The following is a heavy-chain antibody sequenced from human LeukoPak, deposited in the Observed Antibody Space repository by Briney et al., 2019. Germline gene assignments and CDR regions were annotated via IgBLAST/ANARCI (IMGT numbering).Heavy chain of an antibody. CDR1: RLTLSSYS. Sequence: GGSWGFSCPASRLTLSSYSMNWVRKAPGKGLEWVSYISSSGNTIDYADSVKGRFTISRDNAKNSLYLQMNSLRADDTAVYYCARCRGYSYGYEDYWGQGTLVTVSS. J-gene: IGHJ4*02. D-gene: IGHD5-18*01. CDR3: ARCRGYSYGYEDY. CDR2: ISSSGNTI. V-gene: IGHV3-48*04.